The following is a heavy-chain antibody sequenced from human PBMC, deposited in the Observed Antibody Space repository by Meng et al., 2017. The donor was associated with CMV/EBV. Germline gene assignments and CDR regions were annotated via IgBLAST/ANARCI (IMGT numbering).Heavy chain of an antibody. D-gene: IGHD6-13*01. CDR3: ARGGIAAAGLH. J-gene: IGHJ4*02. CDR2: IYYSGST. CDR1: GGSISSSSYY. V-gene: IGHV4-39*07. Sequence: LQLQESGPGLVKPSETLSLTCTVSGGSISSSSYYWGWIRQPPGKGLEWIGSIYYSGSTYYNPSLKSRVTISVDTSKNQFSLKLSSVTAADTAVYYCARGGIAAAGLHWGQGTLATVSS.